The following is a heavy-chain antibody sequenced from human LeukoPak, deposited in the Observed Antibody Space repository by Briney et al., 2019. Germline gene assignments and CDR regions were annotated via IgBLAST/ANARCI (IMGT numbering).Heavy chain of an antibody. Sequence: GGSLRLSCAASGFSFSSYAMSWVRQAPGKGLEWVAFIRYDGNVKHYADSVKGRFTISRDNSKNTMFLQMNSLRGEDTAVYYCAKGGSSSWDYFDYWGQGTLVTVSS. J-gene: IGHJ4*02. CDR3: AKGGSSSWDYFDY. D-gene: IGHD6-13*01. V-gene: IGHV3-30*02. CDR2: IRYDGNVK. CDR1: GFSFSSYA.